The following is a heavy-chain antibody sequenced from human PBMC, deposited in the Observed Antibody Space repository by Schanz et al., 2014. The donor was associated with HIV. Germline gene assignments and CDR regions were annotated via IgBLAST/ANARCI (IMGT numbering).Heavy chain of an antibody. D-gene: IGHD3-3*01. CDR3: ARDWRPNYDFWSGSIGVIGMDV. V-gene: IGHV3-33*01. CDR1: GFSFSAYA. J-gene: IGHJ6*02. CDR2: IYSNTVTK. Sequence: QVQLVESGGGVVQPGKSLRLSCAASGFSFSAYAMHWVRQAPGKGLEWVSIIYSNTVTKYYADSVKGRFSISRDNSRNTLYLQMNSLRAEDTAVYYCARDWRPNYDFWSGSIGVIGMDVWGQGTTVTVSS.